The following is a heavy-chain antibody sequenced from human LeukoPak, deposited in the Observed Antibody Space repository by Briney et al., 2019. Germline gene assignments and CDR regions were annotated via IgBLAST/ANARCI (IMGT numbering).Heavy chain of an antibody. Sequence: PGGSLRLSCAASGFTFSSYGMHWVRQAPGKGLEWVAVIWYDGSNKYYADSVKGRFTISRDNSKNTLYLQMNSLRAEDTAVYYCAKGPSYGDYVAAFDIWGQGTMVTVSS. CDR1: GFTFSSYG. V-gene: IGHV3-33*06. J-gene: IGHJ3*02. CDR3: AKGPSYGDYVAAFDI. CDR2: IWYDGSNK. D-gene: IGHD4-17*01.